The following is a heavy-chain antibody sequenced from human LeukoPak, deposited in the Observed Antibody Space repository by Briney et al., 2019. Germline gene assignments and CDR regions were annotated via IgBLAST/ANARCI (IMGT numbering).Heavy chain of an antibody. V-gene: IGHV3-48*01. CDR1: GFTFSDYE. J-gene: IGHJ4*02. CDR2: ISISGTTI. CDR3: AKEIWPTVTTPGHTHFDY. Sequence: GGSLRLSCAASGFTFSDYEMNWVRQAPGKGLEWLSHISISGTTIHYADSVKGRFTISRDNSKNTLCLQMNSLRAEDTAVYYCAKEIWPTVTTPGHTHFDYWGQGTLVTVSS. D-gene: IGHD4-17*01.